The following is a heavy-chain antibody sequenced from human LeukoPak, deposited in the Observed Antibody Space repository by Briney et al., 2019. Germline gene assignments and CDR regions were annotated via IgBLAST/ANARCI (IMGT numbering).Heavy chain of an antibody. J-gene: IGHJ6*03. D-gene: IGHD3-3*01. CDR3: ARNGRITIFGVVRGSTNYYYYYVDV. V-gene: IGHV3-30-3*01. Sequence: PGGSLRLSCAASGFTFSSYAMHWVRQAPGKGLEWVAVISYDGSNKYYADSVKGRFTISRDNSKNTLYLQMNSLRAEDTAVYYCARNGRITIFGVVRGSTNYYYYYVDVWGKGPRSPSP. CDR2: ISYDGSNK. CDR1: GFTFSSYA.